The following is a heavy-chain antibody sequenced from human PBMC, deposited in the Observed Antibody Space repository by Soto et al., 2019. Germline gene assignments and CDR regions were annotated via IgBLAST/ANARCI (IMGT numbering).Heavy chain of an antibody. V-gene: IGHV3-15*01. CDR1: GLTFSNVW. CDR2: IKSKSDGETA. J-gene: IGHJ4*02. D-gene: IGHD5-18*01. CDR3: AITAMINRDWSKSFDY. Sequence: GGSLRLSCAASGLTFSNVWMTWVRQAPGKGLEWVGRIKSKSDGETADVAAPVKARFSISRADSKHTVLLELNSLKSEDTALYYCAITAMINRDWSKSFDYWCRGSPVTVS.